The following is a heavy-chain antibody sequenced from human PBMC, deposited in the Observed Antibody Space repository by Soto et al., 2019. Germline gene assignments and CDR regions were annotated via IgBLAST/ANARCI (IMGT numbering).Heavy chain of an antibody. CDR3: AGRDGYNYYYYYYMDV. Sequence: ASVKVSCKASGGTFSSYAISWVRQAPGQGLEWMGGIIPIFGTANYAQKFQGRVTITADESTSTAYMDLSSLRSEDTAVYYCAGRDGYNYYYYYYMDVWGKGTTVTVSS. CDR1: GGTFSSYA. J-gene: IGHJ6*03. V-gene: IGHV1-69*13. D-gene: IGHD5-12*01. CDR2: IIPIFGTA.